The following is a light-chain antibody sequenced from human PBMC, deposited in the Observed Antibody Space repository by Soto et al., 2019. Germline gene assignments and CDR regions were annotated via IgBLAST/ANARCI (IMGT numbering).Light chain of an antibody. J-gene: IGKJ4*01. V-gene: IGKV1-6*01. CDR3: LQDYDYPPT. Sequence: IHMTQSPSTLSASVGDRVTIICRASQDIRNDLGWYQQKPGKAPKLLINIASILQSGVPSRFSGSGSGTDFTLTISSLQPEDFATYYCLQDYDYPPTFGGGTKVDIK. CDR1: QDIRND. CDR2: IAS.